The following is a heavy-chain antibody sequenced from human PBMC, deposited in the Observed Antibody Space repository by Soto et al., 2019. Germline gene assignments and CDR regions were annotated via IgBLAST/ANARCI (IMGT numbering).Heavy chain of an antibody. CDR2: IYTSAST. J-gene: IGHJ6*02. CDR1: GDSISSGCDY. Sequence: TLVLPCTVSGDSISSGCDYSSWIRQHPGKALEWIWYIYTSASTYYNPSLKSRVTISVDTSKHLFSLKLSSVTAADTAVYYCARADYDSSGYYNYYYGMDVWGQGTTVNVSS. CDR3: ARADYDSSGYYNYYYGMDV. D-gene: IGHD3-22*01. V-gene: IGHV4-31*03.